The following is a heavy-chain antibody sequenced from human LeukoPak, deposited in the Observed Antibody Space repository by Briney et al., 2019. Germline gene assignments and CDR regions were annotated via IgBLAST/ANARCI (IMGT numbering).Heavy chain of an antibody. Sequence: ASVKVSCKASGGTLYSYDINWVRQAPGQGLEWMGIINPSGGSTSYAQNFKGRVTMTRDMSMSIVYMELSSLRSEDTAVYYCARGHDPVYDYYYYMDVWGKGTTVTVSS. CDR3: ARGHDPVYDYYYYMDV. D-gene: IGHD1-14*01. J-gene: IGHJ6*03. CDR2: INPSGGST. V-gene: IGHV1-46*02. CDR1: GGTLYSYD.